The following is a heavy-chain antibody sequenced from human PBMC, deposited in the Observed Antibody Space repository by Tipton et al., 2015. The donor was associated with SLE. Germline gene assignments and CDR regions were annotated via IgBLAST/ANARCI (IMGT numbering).Heavy chain of an antibody. CDR1: GGSISSSYYY. J-gene: IGHJ4*02. CDR3: ARLNTMIARGDFDY. V-gene: IGHV4-39*07. CDR2: IYYSGST. Sequence: TLSLTCIVSGGSISSSYYYWGWIRQPPGKGLEWIGSIYYSGSTYSNPSLKSRVTISVDTSKNQFSLNLSSVTAADTAVYYCARLNTMIARGDFDYWGQGTLVTVSS. D-gene: IGHD3-22*01.